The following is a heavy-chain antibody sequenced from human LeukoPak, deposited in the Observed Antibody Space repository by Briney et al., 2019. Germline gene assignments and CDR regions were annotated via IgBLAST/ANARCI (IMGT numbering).Heavy chain of an antibody. CDR2: ISYDGSNK. V-gene: IGHV3-30*18. CDR3: AKVEIQLWYFDY. Sequence: PGGSLRLSCAASGFTFSSYGMHWVRQAPGKGLEWVAVISYDGSNKYYADSVKGRFTISRDNSKNTLYLQMNSLRAEDTAVYYCAKVEIQLWYFDYWGQGTLVTVSS. J-gene: IGHJ4*02. D-gene: IGHD5-18*01. CDR1: GFTFSSYG.